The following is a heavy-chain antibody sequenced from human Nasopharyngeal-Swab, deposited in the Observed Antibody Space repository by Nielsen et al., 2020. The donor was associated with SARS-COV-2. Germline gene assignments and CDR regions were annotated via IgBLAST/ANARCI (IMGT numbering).Heavy chain of an antibody. CDR1: GFTFSSYA. Sequence: GSLRLSCAASGFTFSSYAMSWVRQPPGKGLEWIGSIYYSGSTYYNPSLKSRVTISVDTSKNQFSLKLSSVTAADTAVYYCARRSSSWSVWFDPWGQGTLVTVSS. V-gene: IGHV4-39*01. J-gene: IGHJ5*02. CDR2: IYYSGST. D-gene: IGHD6-13*01. CDR3: ARRSSSWSVWFDP.